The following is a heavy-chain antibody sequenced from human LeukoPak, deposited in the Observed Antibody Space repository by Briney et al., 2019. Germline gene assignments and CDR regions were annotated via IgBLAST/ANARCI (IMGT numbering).Heavy chain of an antibody. V-gene: IGHV1-2*02. CDR3: ARAPYSVYERFDFDY. CDR1: GYTFTGYF. J-gene: IGHJ4*02. Sequence: ASVKVSCKASGYTFTGYFIHWVRQAPGQGLEWMGWINPNSGGTNYAQKFQGRVTMTRDTSTSTVYMELSSLRSEDTAVYYCARAPYSVYERFDFDYWGQGTLVTVSS. CDR2: INPNSGGT. D-gene: IGHD5/OR15-5a*01.